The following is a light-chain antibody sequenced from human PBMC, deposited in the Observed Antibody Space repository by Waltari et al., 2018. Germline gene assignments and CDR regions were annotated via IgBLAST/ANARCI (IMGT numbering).Light chain of an antibody. V-gene: IGLV1-44*01. CDR1: ASNIGGNL. CDR3: ASWDDSLNGHWV. Sequence: QSVLTQPPSASGTPGQRVTISCSGSASNIGGNLVNWYQQLPGKAPKLPLSRGDQRPSGVPDRFSGSKTGTSASLAISGLQSDDEADYFCASWDDSLNGHWVFGGGTKVTVL. CDR2: RGD. J-gene: IGLJ3*02.